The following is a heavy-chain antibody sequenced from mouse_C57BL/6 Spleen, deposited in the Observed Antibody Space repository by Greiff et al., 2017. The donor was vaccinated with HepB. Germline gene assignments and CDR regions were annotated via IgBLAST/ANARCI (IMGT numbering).Heavy chain of an antibody. CDR2: ISSGSSTI. J-gene: IGHJ3*01. CDR3: ARLSTAY. Sequence: EVKLQESGGGLVKPGGSLKLSCAASGFTFRDYGMHWVRQAPEKGLEWVAYISSGSSTIYYADTGKGRFTISRDNAKNTLFLQMTSLRSEDTAMYYCARLSTAYWGQGTLVTVSA. CDR1: GFTFRDYG. V-gene: IGHV5-17*01.